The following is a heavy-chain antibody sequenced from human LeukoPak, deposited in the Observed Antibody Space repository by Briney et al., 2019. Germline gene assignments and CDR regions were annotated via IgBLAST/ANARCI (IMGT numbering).Heavy chain of an antibody. Sequence: GGSLRLSCAASGFTFSSYWMSWVRQALGKGLEWVANIKEDGSEKNYVDSVKGRFTISRDNAKNSLYLQMNSLRAEDTAVYYCARAVASNWFDPWGQGTLVTVSS. J-gene: IGHJ5*02. D-gene: IGHD2-15*01. CDR2: IKEDGSEK. CDR1: GFTFSSYW. V-gene: IGHV3-7*04. CDR3: ARAVASNWFDP.